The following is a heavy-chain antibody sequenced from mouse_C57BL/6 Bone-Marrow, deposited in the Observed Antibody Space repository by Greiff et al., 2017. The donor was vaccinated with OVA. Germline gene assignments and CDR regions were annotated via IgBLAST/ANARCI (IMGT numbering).Heavy chain of an antibody. Sequence: QVQLQQSGAELVRPGASVTLSCKASGYTFTDYEMHWVKQTPVHGLEWIGAIDPETGGTAYNQKFQGKAILTADKSSSTAYMELRSLTSEDSAVYYCTRRGSYYSNPDYWGQGTTLTVSS. CDR1: GYTFTDYE. D-gene: IGHD2-5*01. CDR2: IDPETGGT. V-gene: IGHV1-15*01. CDR3: TRRGSYYSNPDY. J-gene: IGHJ2*01.